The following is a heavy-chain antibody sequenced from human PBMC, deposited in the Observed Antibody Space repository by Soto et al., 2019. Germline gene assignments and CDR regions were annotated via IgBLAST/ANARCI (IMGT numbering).Heavy chain of an antibody. CDR3: ARSYYDSSGYYYDMHX. V-gene: IGHV5-51*01. Sequence: PGESLKSSCKGSGYNYDTYWIAWVRQMPGRGLEWMVIIFTSDSDTRYRPSFQGKVTISADRSTTTAYLQWYSLKASDTAMYYCARSYYDSSGYYYDMHXWGQGTMLTVS. D-gene: IGHD3-22*01. CDR2: IFTSDSDT. CDR1: GYNYDTYW. J-gene: IGHJ6*02.